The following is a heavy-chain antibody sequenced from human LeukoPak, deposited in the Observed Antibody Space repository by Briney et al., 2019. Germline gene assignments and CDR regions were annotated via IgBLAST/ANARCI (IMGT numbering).Heavy chain of an antibody. J-gene: IGHJ4*02. CDR3: ARVPFGGNSYRFGY. D-gene: IGHD4-23*01. CDR2: IYHSGST. V-gene: IGHV4-30-2*01. Sequence: TLSLTCAVSGGSISSGGYSWSWIRQPPGKGLEWIGYIYHSGSTYYNPSLKSRVTISVDRSKNQFSLKLSSVTAADTAVYYCARVPFGGNSYRFGYWGQGTLVTVSS. CDR1: GGSISSGGYS.